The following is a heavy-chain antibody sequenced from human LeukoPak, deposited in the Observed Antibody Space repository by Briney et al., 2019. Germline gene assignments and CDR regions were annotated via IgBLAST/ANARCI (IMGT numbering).Heavy chain of an antibody. V-gene: IGHV1-69*04. D-gene: IGHD3-10*01. J-gene: IGHJ4*02. Sequence: SVKVSCKASGGTFSSYAISWVRQAPGQGLEWMGRIIPILGIANYAQKFQGRVTITTDKSTSTAYMKLSSLRSEDTAVYYCARVMSEGGFGNRLYYFDYWGQGTLVTVSS. CDR1: GGTFSSYA. CDR3: ARVMSEGGFGNRLYYFDY. CDR2: IIPILGIA.